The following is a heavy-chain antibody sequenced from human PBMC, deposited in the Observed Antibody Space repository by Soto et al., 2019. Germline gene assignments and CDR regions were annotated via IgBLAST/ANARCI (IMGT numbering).Heavy chain of an antibody. J-gene: IGHJ4*02. D-gene: IGHD1-1*01. CDR3: ARELERVFDY. CDR2: IAYDGRNK. CDR1: ESCFSLYG. V-gene: IGHV3-30*03. Sequence: GGSLGLSCADSESCFSLYGIHWVRQVPGKGLEWVAVIAYDGRNKYYADSVKGRFTISRDNSKNTLYLQMNSLRIEDTAVYYCARELERVFDYWGQGT.